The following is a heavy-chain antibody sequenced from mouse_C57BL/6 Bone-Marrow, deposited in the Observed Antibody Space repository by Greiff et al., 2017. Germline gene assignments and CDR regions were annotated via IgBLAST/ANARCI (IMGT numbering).Heavy chain of an antibody. J-gene: IGHJ2*01. V-gene: IGHV1-15*01. CDR2: IDPETGGT. CDR3: TDHGFDY. Sequence: VQLQQSGAELVRPGASVTLSCKASGYTFTDYEMHWVKQTPVHGLEWIGAIDPETGGTAYNQKFKGKAILTADKSASTAYMELRSLTSEDSAVYYCTDHGFDYWGQGTTLTVSS. CDR1: GYTFTDYE.